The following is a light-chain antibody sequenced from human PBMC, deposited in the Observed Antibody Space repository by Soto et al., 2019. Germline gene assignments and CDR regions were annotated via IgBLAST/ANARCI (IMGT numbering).Light chain of an antibody. CDR1: QSISRN. J-gene: IGKJ2*01. V-gene: IGKV1-39*01. CDR3: QQYGGSPRYT. Sequence: DFQMTQSPSSLSASVGDRVTITCRASQSISRNLNWYQHKPGKAPKLLIYAASSLQNGVPSRFSGGGSGTEFTLSISRLEPEDFAVYYCQQYGGSPRYTFGQGTKLEIK. CDR2: AAS.